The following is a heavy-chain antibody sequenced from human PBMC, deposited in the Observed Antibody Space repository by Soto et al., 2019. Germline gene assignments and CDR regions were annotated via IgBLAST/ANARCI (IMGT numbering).Heavy chain of an antibody. CDR2: IRGSPATT. J-gene: IGHJ4*02. V-gene: IGHV3-23*01. D-gene: IGHD3-22*01. CDR3: ARDRSYYDSSGSYSPPY. CDR1: GFTFSSYA. Sequence: EVQLLESGGGLVQPGGSLRLSCAASGFTFSSYAMNWVRQAPGKGLEWVSAIRGSPATTHFADSVKGRFTISRDNSKNTLDLQMNSLRAEDTAVYYCARDRSYYDSSGSYSPPYWGQGTLVTVSS.